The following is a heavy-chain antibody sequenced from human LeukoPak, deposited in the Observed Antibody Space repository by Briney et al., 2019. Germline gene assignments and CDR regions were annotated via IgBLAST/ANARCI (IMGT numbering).Heavy chain of an antibody. CDR2: ISYDGSNK. V-gene: IGHV3-30*18. D-gene: IGHD2-15*01. J-gene: IGHJ4*02. CDR3: AKNIKVVAALSYYFDY. Sequence: GGSLRLSCAASGFTFSSYAMHWVRQAPGKGLEWVAVISYDGSNKYYADSVKGRFTISRDNSKNTLYLQMNSLRAEDTAVYYCAKNIKVVAALSYYFDYWGQGTLVTVSS. CDR1: GFTFSSYA.